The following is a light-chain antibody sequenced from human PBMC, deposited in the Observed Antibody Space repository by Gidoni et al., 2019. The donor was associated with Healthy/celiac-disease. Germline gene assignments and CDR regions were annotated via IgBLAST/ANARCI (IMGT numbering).Light chain of an antibody. CDR1: QSVSSSY. CDR3: QQYGSSPFT. CDR2: GAS. V-gene: IGKV3-20*01. J-gene: IGKJ3*01. Sequence: ELVLTQSPGTLSLSPGEIATLSCRASQSVSSSYLAWYQQKPGQAPRLLIYGASSRATGIPDRFSGSGSGTDFTLTISRLEPEDFAVYYCQQYGSSPFTFXPXTKVDIK.